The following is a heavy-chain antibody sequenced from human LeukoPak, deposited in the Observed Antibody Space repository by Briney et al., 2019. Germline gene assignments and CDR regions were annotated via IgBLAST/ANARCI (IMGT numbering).Heavy chain of an antibody. CDR3: ARGRGSYYFDY. CDR1: GGSISSYY. CDR2: IYYSGST. V-gene: IGHV4-59*01. D-gene: IGHD1-26*01. J-gene: IGHJ4*02. Sequence: SETLSLTCTVSGGSISSYYWSWIRQPPGKGLEWIGYIYYSGSTNYNPSLKSRVTISVDTSKNQFSLKLSSVTAADTAVYYCARGRGSYYFDYWGQGTLVTVSS.